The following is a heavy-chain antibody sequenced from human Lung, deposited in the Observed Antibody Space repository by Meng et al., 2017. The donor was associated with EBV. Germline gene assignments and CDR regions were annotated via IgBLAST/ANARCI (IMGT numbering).Heavy chain of an antibody. CDR3: ARGPSGSYYPSFDY. CDR1: GGSISSGGYY. V-gene: IGHV4-31*03. CDR2: IYYSGSA. J-gene: IGHJ4*02. D-gene: IGHD1-26*01. Sequence: QVEEPGRGLVKPSQTLSLTCTVSGGSISSGGYYWSWIRQHPGKGLEWIGNIYYSGSAYYNPSLKSRVTISVDTSKNHFSLKLSSVTAADTAVYYCARGPSGSYYPSFDYWGQGTLVTVSS.